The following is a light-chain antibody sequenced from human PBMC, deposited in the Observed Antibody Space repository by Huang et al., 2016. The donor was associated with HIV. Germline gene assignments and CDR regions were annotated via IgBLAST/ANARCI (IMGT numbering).Light chain of an antibody. V-gene: IGKV3-20*01. CDR2: GAS. J-gene: IGKJ3*01. CDR1: QSVSSSY. Sequence: IVLTQSPGTLSLSPGERATLSCRASQSVSSSYLAWYQQKPGQAPRLLIYGASSRATGIPDRFSGSGSGTDFTLTISRLEPEDVAVYYCQQYGSSPPLFTFGPGTKVDIK. CDR3: QQYGSSPPLFT.